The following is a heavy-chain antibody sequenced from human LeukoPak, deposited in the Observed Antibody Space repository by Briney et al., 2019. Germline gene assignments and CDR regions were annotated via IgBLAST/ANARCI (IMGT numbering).Heavy chain of an antibody. V-gene: IGHV3-53*01. CDR1: GFTVSSNY. D-gene: IGHD3-10*01. Sequence: GGSLRLSCAASGFTVSSNYMSWVRQAPGKGLEWVSVIYSGGSTYYADSVKGRFTISRDNSKNTLYLQMNSLRAEDTAVYYCARVLGGSGSYSYFDYWGQGTLVTVSS. CDR2: IYSGGST. CDR3: ARVLGGSGSYSYFDY. J-gene: IGHJ4*02.